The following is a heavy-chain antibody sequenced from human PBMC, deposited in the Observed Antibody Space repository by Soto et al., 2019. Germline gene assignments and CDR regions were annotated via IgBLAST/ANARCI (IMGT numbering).Heavy chain of an antibody. V-gene: IGHV1-58*02. Sequence: SVKVSCKASGFTVTSSAMQWVRQARGQRLEWIGWIVVGSGNTNYAQKFQERVTITRDMSTSTAYMELSSLRSEDTAVYYCAAADTAMDLTFDCWGQGTLVTVSS. D-gene: IGHD5-18*01. J-gene: IGHJ4*02. CDR3: AAADTAMDLTFDC. CDR1: GFTVTSSA. CDR2: IVVGSGNT.